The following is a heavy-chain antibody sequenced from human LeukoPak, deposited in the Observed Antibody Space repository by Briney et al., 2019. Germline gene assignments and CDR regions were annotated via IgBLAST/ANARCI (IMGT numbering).Heavy chain of an antibody. CDR3: AREGYSGSDFDS. D-gene: IGHD2-21*01. Sequence: KPSGTLSLTCTVSGYSISSGYYWGWIRQPPGKGLEWIGSIYHSGSTYYNPSLKSRVTISVDTSKNQFSLKLSSVTAADTAVYYCAREGYSGSDFDSWGQGTLVTVSS. J-gene: IGHJ4*02. CDR1: GYSISSGYY. V-gene: IGHV4-38-2*02. CDR2: IYHSGST.